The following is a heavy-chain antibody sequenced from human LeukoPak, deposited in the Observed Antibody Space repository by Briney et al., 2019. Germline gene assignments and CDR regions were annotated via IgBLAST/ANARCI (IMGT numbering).Heavy chain of an antibody. CDR2: IWYDGSNK. CDR3: ARGANDRVYCYYGMDV. Sequence: GGSLRLSCAASGFTFSSYGMHWVRQAPGKGLEWVAVIWYDGSNKYYADSVKGRFTISRDNSKNTLYLQMNSLRAEDTAVYYCARGANDRVYCYYGMDVWGKGTTVTVSS. V-gene: IGHV3-33*01. CDR1: GFTFSSYG. J-gene: IGHJ6*04. D-gene: IGHD1-1*01.